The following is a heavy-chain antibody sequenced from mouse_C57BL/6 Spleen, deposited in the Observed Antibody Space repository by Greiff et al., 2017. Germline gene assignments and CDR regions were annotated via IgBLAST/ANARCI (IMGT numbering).Heavy chain of an antibody. CDR1: GYTFTSYW. CDR3: TSYSNGSGFAY. CDR2: IYPGNSDT. J-gene: IGHJ3*01. D-gene: IGHD2-5*01. V-gene: IGHV1-5*01. Sequence: VHVKQSGTVLARPGASVKMSCKTSGYTFTSYWMHWVKQRPGQGLEWIGAIYPGNSDTSYNQKFKGKAKLTAVTSASTAYMELSSLTNEDAAVYYCTSYSNGSGFAYWGQGTLVTVSA.